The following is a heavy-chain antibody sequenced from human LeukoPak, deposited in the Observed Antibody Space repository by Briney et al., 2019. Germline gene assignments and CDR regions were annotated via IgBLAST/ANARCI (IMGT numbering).Heavy chain of an antibody. V-gene: IGHV4-39*01. CDR3: ARALASQSDWLYQPNWFDP. J-gene: IGHJ5*02. CDR2: IYYSGST. D-gene: IGHD3-9*01. Sequence: SETLSLTCTVSGGSISSSSYYWGWIRQPPGKGLEWIGSIYYSGSTYYNPSLKSRVTISVDTSKNQFSLKLSSVTAADTAVYYCARALASQSDWLYQPNWFDPWGQGTLVTVSS. CDR1: GGSISSSSYY.